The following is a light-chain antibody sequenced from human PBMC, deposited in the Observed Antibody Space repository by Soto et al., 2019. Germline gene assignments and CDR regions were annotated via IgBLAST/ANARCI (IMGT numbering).Light chain of an antibody. CDR3: QQRSNRIT. CDR1: QSFAGS. Sequence: EIVWTQAPGTLSLSPGERAILSFRSSQSFAGSLAWYQQTPGQAPRLLIYDISTRAAAIPARFSGSGSGTDFTLTVSSLEPEDFALYYCQQRSNRITFGQGTRLEIK. CDR2: DIS. J-gene: IGKJ5*01. V-gene: IGKV3-11*01.